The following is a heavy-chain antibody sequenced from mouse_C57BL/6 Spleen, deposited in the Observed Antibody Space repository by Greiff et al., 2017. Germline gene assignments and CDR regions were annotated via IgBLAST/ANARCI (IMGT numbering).Heavy chain of an antibody. CDR1: GYSFTDYN. Sequence: EVQLQQPGPELVKPGASVKISCKASGYSFTDYNMNWVKQSTGKSLEWIGVINPNFGTTNYNQKFKSKATLTVDQSSSTAYMQLNSLTSEDSAVCYCAREGYDDGMDYWGQGTSLTVSS. V-gene: IGHV1-39*01. CDR3: AREGYDDGMDY. D-gene: IGHD2-2*01. J-gene: IGHJ4*01. CDR2: INPNFGTT.